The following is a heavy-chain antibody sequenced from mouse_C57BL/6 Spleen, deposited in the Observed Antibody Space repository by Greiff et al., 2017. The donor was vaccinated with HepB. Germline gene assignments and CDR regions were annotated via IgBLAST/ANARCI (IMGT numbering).Heavy chain of an antibody. CDR3: ARGYYSNPYFDY. Sequence: EVMLVESGGGLVQPGGSLKLSCAASGFTFSDYYMYWVRQTPEKRLEWVVYISNGGGSTYYPDTVKGRFTISRDNAKNTLYLQMSRLKSEDTAMYYCARGYYSNPYFDYWGQGTTLTVSS. V-gene: IGHV5-12*01. CDR1: GFTFSDYY. J-gene: IGHJ2*01. D-gene: IGHD2-5*01. CDR2: ISNGGGST.